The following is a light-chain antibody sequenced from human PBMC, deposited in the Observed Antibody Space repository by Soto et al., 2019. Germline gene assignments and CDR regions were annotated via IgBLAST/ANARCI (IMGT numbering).Light chain of an antibody. CDR3: QQRGA. J-gene: IGKJ1*01. CDR2: DAS. V-gene: IGKV3-11*01. Sequence: EIVLTQSPATLSLSPGERATLSCRASQSVSSYLSWYQQKPGQAPRLLIYDASNRATGIPARFSGSGSGTDFTLTISSLDPEDFAVYYCQQRGAFGQGTKVDI. CDR1: QSVSSY.